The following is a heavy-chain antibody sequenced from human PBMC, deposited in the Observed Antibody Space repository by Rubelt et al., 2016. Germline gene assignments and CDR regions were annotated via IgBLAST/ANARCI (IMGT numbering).Heavy chain of an antibody. Sequence: QVQLQESGPGLVKPSETLSLTCTVSGGSISGYYWSWIRQSPEKGLEWIGYIYYSGSTNYNPSLKSRVTISIDTSKTQFSLKLSSVTAADTAVYYCARASSGSPRFGFDYWGQGTLVTVSS. J-gene: IGHJ4*02. CDR3: ARASSGSPRFGFDY. CDR2: IYYSGST. D-gene: IGHD6-25*01. V-gene: IGHV4-59*01. CDR1: GGSISGYY.